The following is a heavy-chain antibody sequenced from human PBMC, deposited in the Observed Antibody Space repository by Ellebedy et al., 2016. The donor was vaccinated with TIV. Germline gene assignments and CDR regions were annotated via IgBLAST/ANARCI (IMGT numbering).Heavy chain of an antibody. D-gene: IGHD4-17*01. CDR1: GGSISSGDYY. Sequence: SETLSLXCTVSGGSISSGDYYWSWIRQHPGKALEWIGYIYYSESPYYNPSLKSRVTISVDTSKNQFSLRLSSVTAADTAIYYCARADVDYGEAHIDSWGQGTLVTVSS. CDR3: ARADVDYGEAHIDS. CDR2: IYYSESP. V-gene: IGHV4-31*03. J-gene: IGHJ4*02.